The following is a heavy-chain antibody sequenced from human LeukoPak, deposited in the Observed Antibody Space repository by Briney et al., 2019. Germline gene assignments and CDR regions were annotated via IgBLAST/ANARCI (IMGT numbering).Heavy chain of an antibody. Sequence: KPSETLSLTCAVYGGSLSGYYWSWIRQPPGKGLEWIGEISHSGSTNYNPSLKSRATISVDTSKNQFSLKLSSVTAADTAVYYCARGPPSDHSSGYYWNYWGQGTLVTVSS. D-gene: IGHD3-22*01. J-gene: IGHJ4*02. CDR3: ARGPPSDHSSGYYWNY. CDR2: ISHSGST. CDR1: GGSLSGYY. V-gene: IGHV4-34*01.